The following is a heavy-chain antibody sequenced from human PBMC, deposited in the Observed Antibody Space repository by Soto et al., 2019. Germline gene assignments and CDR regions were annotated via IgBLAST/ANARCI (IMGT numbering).Heavy chain of an antibody. Sequence: GASVKVSCKASGGTFSSYAISWVRQAPGQGLEWMGGINPVIGNANYAQKFQGRVTITRDASASTAYMELSSLRSEDTAVYYCARAFWSGYYGPPRDYWGQGTLVTVSS. CDR2: INPVIGNA. CDR1: GGTFSSYA. CDR3: ARAFWSGYYGPPRDY. V-gene: IGHV1-69*05. D-gene: IGHD3-3*01. J-gene: IGHJ4*02.